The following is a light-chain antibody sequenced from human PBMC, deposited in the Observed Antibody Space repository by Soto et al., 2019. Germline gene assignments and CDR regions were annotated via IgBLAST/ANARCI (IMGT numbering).Light chain of an antibody. Sequence: DIQMPQSPSTLSASVGDRVTITCRASQSIGSWLAWYQQKPGKAPKLLIYDASSLETGVPSRFSGSGSGTEFTLTISSLQPDDFATYYCQQYTSYWTFGQGTKVDIK. CDR1: QSIGSW. CDR3: QQYTSYWT. CDR2: DAS. V-gene: IGKV1-5*01. J-gene: IGKJ1*01.